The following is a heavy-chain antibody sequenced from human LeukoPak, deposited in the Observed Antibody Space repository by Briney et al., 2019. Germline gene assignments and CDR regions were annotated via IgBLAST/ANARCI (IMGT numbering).Heavy chain of an antibody. D-gene: IGHD3-22*01. CDR3: AKGGGSSGYSSLDY. CDR2: IKQDGSEK. CDR1: GFTFSSYW. J-gene: IGHJ4*02. Sequence: GGSLRLSCAASGFTFSSYWMSWVRQAPGKGLEWVANIKQDGSEKYYVDSVKGRFTISRDNAKNSLYLQMNSLRAEDTAVYYCAKGGGSSGYSSLDYWGQGTLVTVSS. V-gene: IGHV3-7*05.